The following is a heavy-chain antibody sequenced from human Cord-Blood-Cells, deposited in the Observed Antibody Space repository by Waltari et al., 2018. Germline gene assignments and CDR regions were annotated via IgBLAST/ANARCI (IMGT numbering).Heavy chain of an antibody. CDR3: ATATYYYDSSGYPDYYYGMDV. CDR1: GYTFTGYY. V-gene: IGHV1-2*02. CDR2: INPNSGGT. Sequence: QVQLVQSGAEVKKPGASVKVSCKASGYTFTGYYMHWVRQAPGQGLEWMGWINPNSGGTKYAQKFQGRVTMTRDTSISTAYMELSRLRSDDTAVYYCATATYYYDSSGYPDYYYGMDVWGQGTTVTVSS. J-gene: IGHJ6*02. D-gene: IGHD3-22*01.